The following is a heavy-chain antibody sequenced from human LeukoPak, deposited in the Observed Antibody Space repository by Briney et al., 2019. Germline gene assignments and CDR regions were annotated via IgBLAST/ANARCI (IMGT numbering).Heavy chain of an antibody. CDR3: ARDLGYYFDY. Sequence: PGGSLRLSCAASGFTFSSYSMNWVRQAPGKGLEWVSYISSSSSTIYYADSVKGRFTISRDNAKNSLCLQMNSLRAEDTAVYYCARDLGYYFDYWGQGTLVTVSS. J-gene: IGHJ4*02. V-gene: IGHV3-48*04. CDR2: ISSSSSTI. CDR1: GFTFSSYS. D-gene: IGHD3-16*01.